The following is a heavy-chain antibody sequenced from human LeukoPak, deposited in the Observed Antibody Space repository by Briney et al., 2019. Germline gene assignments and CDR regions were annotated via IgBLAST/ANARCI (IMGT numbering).Heavy chain of an antibody. CDR1: GDSVSSNSAA. CDR3: ASATSRLDYYFDY. J-gene: IGHJ4*02. CDR2: TYYRSKWYN. Sequence: SQTLSLTCAISGDSVSSNSAAWNWIRQSPSGGLEWLGRTYYRSKWYNDYAISVKSRITINPDTSKNQFSLQLNSVTPEDTAVYYCASATSRLDYYFDYWGQGTLVTVSS. D-gene: IGHD2-2*01. V-gene: IGHV6-1*01.